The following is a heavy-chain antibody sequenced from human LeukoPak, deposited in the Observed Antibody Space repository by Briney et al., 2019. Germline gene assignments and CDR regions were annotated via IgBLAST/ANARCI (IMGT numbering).Heavy chain of an antibody. J-gene: IGHJ4*02. V-gene: IGHV3-30*02. Sequence: GGSLRLSCAASGFTFSSCGMHWVRQAPGKGLEWVAFIRYDGSNKYYADSVKGRFTISRDNSKNTLYLQMNSLRAEDTAVYYCAKERNLEIAVAGTLFDYWGQGTLVTVSS. CDR1: GFTFSSCG. CDR3: AKERNLEIAVAGTLFDY. D-gene: IGHD6-19*01. CDR2: IRYDGSNK.